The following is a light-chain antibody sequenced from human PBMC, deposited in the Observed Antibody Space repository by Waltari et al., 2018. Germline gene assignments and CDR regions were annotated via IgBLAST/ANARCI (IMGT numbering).Light chain of an antibody. CDR3: QQRSNYT. CDR2: DAS. Sequence: ELVLTQSPATLSLSPGDRATLSCRASQRVSSYLAWYQQKPGQAPRLLIYDASNRATGIPARFSGSGSGTDFTLTISSLEPEDFAVYYCQQRSNYTFGQGTKLEIK. J-gene: IGKJ2*01. V-gene: IGKV3-11*01. CDR1: QRVSSY.